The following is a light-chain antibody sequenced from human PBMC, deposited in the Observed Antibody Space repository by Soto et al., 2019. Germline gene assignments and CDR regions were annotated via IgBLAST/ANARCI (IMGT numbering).Light chain of an antibody. CDR1: TSDVGGFDY. Sequence: QSALTQPASVSVSPGQSITRSCTGTTSDVGGFDYVSWYQQHPGKVPKLMIFDVSNRPSGVSDRFSGSKSGNTASLTISGLQAEDEADYYCSSYTTTGTQVFGTGTKV. J-gene: IGLJ1*01. CDR3: SSYTTTGTQV. CDR2: DVS. V-gene: IGLV2-14*03.